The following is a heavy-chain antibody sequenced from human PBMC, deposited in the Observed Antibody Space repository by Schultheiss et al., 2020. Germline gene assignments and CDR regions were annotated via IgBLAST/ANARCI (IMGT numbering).Heavy chain of an antibody. J-gene: IGHJ4*02. CDR1: GFTLSSYS. CDR2: IHSDGSST. V-gene: IGHV3-74*01. D-gene: IGHD3-16*01. CDR3: ARGGETTLTY. Sequence: GGSLRLSCAASGFTLSSYSIHWVRQAPGKGLVWVSRIHSDGSSTGYADSVKGRFTISRDNAKNTLYLQMNSLRAEDTAVYYCARGGETTLTYWGQGTLVTVSS.